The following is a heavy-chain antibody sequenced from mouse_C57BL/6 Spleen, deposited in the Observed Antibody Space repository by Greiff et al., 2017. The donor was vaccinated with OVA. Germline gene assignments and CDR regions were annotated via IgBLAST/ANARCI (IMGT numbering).Heavy chain of an antibody. CDR2: ILPGSGST. J-gene: IGHJ2*01. CDR1: GYTFTGYW. V-gene: IGHV1-9*01. D-gene: IGHD1-1*01. CDR3: ASRGFYYGSSYDDY. Sequence: VQLQQSGAELMKPGASVKLSCKATGYTFTGYWIEWVKQRPGHGLEWIGEILPGSGSTNYNEQSKGKATFTADTSSNTAYMQLSSLTTEDSAIYYCASRGFYYGSSYDDYWGQGTTLTVSS.